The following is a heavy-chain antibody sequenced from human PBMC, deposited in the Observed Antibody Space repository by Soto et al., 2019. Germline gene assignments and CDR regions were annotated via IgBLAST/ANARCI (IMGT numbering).Heavy chain of an antibody. Sequence: SETLSLTCTVSGGSISSYYWSWIRQPPGKGLEWIGYIYYSGSTNYNPPLKSRVTISVDTSKNQFSLKLSSVTAADTAVYYCARAESYYDFWSGYYGMDAWGQGTTVTVSS. CDR3: ARAESYYDFWSGYYGMDA. D-gene: IGHD3-3*01. CDR1: GGSISSYY. J-gene: IGHJ6*02. V-gene: IGHV4-59*01. CDR2: IYYSGST.